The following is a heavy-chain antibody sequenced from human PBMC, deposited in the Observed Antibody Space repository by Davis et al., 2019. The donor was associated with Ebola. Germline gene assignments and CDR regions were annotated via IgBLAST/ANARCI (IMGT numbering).Heavy chain of an antibody. Sequence: GESLKISCAASGFTFSSYAMHWVRQAPGKGLEWVAVISYDGSNKYYADSVKGRFTISRDNSKNTLYLQMNSLRAEDTAVYYCARDRYWGHYGDYVHWGQGTLVTVSS. CDR2: ISYDGSNK. D-gene: IGHD4-17*01. CDR1: GFTFSSYA. V-gene: IGHV3-30-3*01. CDR3: ARDRYWGHYGDYVH. J-gene: IGHJ4*02.